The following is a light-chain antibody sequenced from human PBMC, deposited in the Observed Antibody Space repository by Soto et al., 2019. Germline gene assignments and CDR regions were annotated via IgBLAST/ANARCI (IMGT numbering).Light chain of an antibody. CDR2: DAS. CDR3: QQYDNLPYT. V-gene: IGKV1-33*01. J-gene: IGKJ2*01. CDR1: QDISNY. Sequence: DIQMTQSPSSLSASVGDSVTITCQASQDISNYLNWYPQKPGKSPKLRIYDASNLETGVPSRFSGSGSGTDFTFTISSLQPEDIAIYYCQQYDNLPYTFGQGTKLEIK.